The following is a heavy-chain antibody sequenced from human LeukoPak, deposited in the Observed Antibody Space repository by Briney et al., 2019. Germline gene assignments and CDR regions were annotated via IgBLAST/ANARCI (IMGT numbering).Heavy chain of an antibody. CDR2: INPNSGGT. CDR1: GYTFTGYY. J-gene: IGHJ5*02. D-gene: IGHD4-11*01. CDR3: AREYSNYVLRWFDP. V-gene: IGHV1-2*02. Sequence: ASVKVSCKASGYTFTGYYMHWVRQAPGQGLEWMGWINPNSGGTSYAQKFQGRVTMTRDMSTSTVYMELSSLRSEDTAVYYCAREYSNYVLRWFDPWGQGTLVTVSS.